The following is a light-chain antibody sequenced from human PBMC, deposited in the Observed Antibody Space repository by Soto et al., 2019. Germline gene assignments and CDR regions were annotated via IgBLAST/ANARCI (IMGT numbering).Light chain of an antibody. CDR2: LNSDGSH. J-gene: IGLJ2*01. CDR3: QTWDTGIRVV. CDR1: SGHSSYA. V-gene: IGLV4-69*01. Sequence: QPVLTQSPSASASLGASVKLTCTLSSGHSSYAIAWHQQQPEKGPRYLMKLNSDGSHNKGDGIPDRCSGSSSGAERYLTIASLQSEDEADYYCQTWDTGIRVVFGGGTKLTVL.